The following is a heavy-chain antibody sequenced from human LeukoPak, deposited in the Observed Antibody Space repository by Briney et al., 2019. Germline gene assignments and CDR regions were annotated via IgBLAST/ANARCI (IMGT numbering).Heavy chain of an antibody. D-gene: IGHD3-10*01. J-gene: IGHJ1*01. CDR2: IYSGGST. Sequence: GGSLRLSCAASGFTVSSNYMSWVRQAPGKGLEWVSVIYSGGSTYYADSVKGRFTISRDNSKNTLYLQMNSLRAEDTAVYYCARAWWFGEDAFDIWGQGTLVTVSS. CDR3: ARAWWFGEDAFDI. V-gene: IGHV3-53*01. CDR1: GFTVSSNY.